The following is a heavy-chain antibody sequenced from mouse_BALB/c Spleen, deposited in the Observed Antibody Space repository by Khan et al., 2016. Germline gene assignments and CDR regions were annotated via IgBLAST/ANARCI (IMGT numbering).Heavy chain of an antibody. CDR2: ILPGSGKT. CDR1: GYTFSSYW. V-gene: IGHV1-9*01. CDR3: ARWGIRSFDY. J-gene: IGHJ2*01. Sequence: QVQLKQSGAELMKPGASVKISCKATGYTFSSYWIEWVKQRPGHGLEWIGEILPGSGKTNYNEKFKGKATFTADTSSNTAYMQLSSLTSEDSAVYYCARWGIRSFDYWGQGTTLTVSS.